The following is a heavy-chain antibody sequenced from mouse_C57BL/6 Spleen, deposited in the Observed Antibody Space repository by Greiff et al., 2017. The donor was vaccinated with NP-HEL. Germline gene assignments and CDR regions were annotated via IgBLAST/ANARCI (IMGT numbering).Heavy chain of an antibody. CDR2: ISYSGST. CDR3: ARTARIKY. D-gene: IGHD1-2*01. Sequence: EVLLQQSGPGLVKPSQSLSLTCTVTGYSITSGYGWNWIRQFPGNKLEWMGYISYSGSTNYNPSLKSRISITRDTSKNQFFLQLNSVTTEDTATYYCARTARIKYWGQGTTRTVSS. V-gene: IGHV3-2*02. CDR1: GYSITSGYG. J-gene: IGHJ2*01.